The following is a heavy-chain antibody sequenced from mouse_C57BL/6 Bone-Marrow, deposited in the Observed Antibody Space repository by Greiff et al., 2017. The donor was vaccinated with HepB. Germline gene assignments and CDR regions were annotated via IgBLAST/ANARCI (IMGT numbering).Heavy chain of an antibody. V-gene: IGHV1-50*01. D-gene: IGHD1-1*02. Sequence: QVQLQQPGAELVKPGASVKLSCKASGYTFTSYWMQWVKQRPGQGLEWIGEIDPSDSYTNYNQKFKGKATLTVDTSSSTAYMQLSSLTSEDSAVYYCAGGYWYFDVWGTGTTVTVSS. CDR1: GYTFTSYW. J-gene: IGHJ1*03. CDR2: IDPSDSYT. CDR3: AGGYWYFDV.